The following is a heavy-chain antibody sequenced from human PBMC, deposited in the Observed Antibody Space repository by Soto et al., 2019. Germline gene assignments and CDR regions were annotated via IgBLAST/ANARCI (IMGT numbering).Heavy chain of an antibody. CDR1: GFTFSSYA. Sequence: EVPLLESGGGLGQPGGSLRLTCAASGFTFSSYAMHWVRQAPGKGLEWVSGISGSGVYTYYAGSVKGRFTISRDNSKKTLYLQMNSLRAEDTAVYYCTKDFSGYGDYELEYWGQGTLVTVSS. CDR2: ISGSGVYT. D-gene: IGHD5-12*01. J-gene: IGHJ4*02. CDR3: TKDFSGYGDYELEY. V-gene: IGHV3-23*01.